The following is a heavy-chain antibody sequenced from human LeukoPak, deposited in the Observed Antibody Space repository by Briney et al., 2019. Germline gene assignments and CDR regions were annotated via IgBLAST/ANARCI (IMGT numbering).Heavy chain of an antibody. D-gene: IGHD2-2*01. CDR3: AKDGSLTLYQLLYFDY. CDR2: ISYDGSNK. CDR1: GFTFSSYG. J-gene: IGHJ4*02. V-gene: IGHV3-30*18. Sequence: GGSLRLSCAASGFTFSSYGMHWVRRAPGKGLEWEAAISYDGSNKYYADSVKGRFTISRDNSKNTLYLQMNSLRAEDTAVYYCAKDGSLTLYQLLYFDYWGQGTLVTVSS.